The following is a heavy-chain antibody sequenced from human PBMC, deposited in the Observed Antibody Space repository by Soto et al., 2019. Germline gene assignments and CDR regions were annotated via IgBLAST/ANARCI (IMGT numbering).Heavy chain of an antibody. CDR2: ISSSSSTI. Sequence: EVQLVESGGGLVQPGGSLRLSCAASGFTFSSYSMNWVRQAPGKGLEWVSYISSSSSTIYYADSVKGRFTISRDNAKNSLYLQMNSLRAEDTAVYYCARANTAMVDYWGQGTLVTVSS. D-gene: IGHD5-18*01. CDR3: ARANTAMVDY. V-gene: IGHV3-48*01. J-gene: IGHJ4*02. CDR1: GFTFSSYS.